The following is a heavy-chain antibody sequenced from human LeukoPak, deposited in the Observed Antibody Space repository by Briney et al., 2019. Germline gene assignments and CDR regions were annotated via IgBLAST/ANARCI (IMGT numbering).Heavy chain of an antibody. CDR2: ISGSGGST. CDR3: ARAGMVRGFPFDY. Sequence: QPGGSLRLSCAASGFTFSSYAMSWVRQAPGKGLEWVSAISGSGGSTYYADSVKGRFTISRDNSKNTLYLQMNSLRAEDTAVYYCARAGMVRGFPFDYWGQGTLVTVSS. CDR1: GFTFSSYA. D-gene: IGHD3-10*01. V-gene: IGHV3-23*01. J-gene: IGHJ4*02.